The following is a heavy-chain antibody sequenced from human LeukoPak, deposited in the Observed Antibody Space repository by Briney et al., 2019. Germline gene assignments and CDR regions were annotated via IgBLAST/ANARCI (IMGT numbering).Heavy chain of an antibody. D-gene: IGHD5-18*01. CDR1: GFTFSSHA. CDR2: ISGSGGST. Sequence: GGSLRLSCAASGFTFSSHAMSWVRQAPGKGLEWVSSISGSGGSTYYADSVKGRFTISRDTSKNMLYLQMNSLRAEDTAIYYCAKGYSMVTYNFESWGQGTLVTVSS. V-gene: IGHV3-23*01. J-gene: IGHJ4*02. CDR3: AKGYSMVTYNFES.